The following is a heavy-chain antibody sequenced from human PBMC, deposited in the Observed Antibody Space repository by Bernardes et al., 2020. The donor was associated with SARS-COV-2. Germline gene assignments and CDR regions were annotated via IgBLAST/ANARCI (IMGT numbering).Heavy chain of an antibody. J-gene: IGHJ4*02. D-gene: IGHD3-22*01. CDR3: ARAGWTYYYDSSGYLFDY. Sequence: GSLRLSCSASGFTFSYYYMSWIRQAPGKGLEWVSSISSSSCYIYYADPVKGRFTISRDNAKNSLYLQMNSLSAEDTAVYYCARAGWTYYYDSSGYLFDYWGQGTLVTVSS. CDR1: GFTFSYYY. CDR2: ISSSSCYI. V-gene: IGHV3-11*06.